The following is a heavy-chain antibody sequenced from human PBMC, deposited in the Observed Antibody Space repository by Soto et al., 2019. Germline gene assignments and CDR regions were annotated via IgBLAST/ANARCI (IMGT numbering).Heavy chain of an antibody. D-gene: IGHD2-8*01. V-gene: IGHV1-8*01. CDR2: MNHNSGNT. CDR3: ARIMGIHNYYYYGIDV. J-gene: IGHJ6*02. CDR1: GYTFTSYD. Sequence: QVQLVQSGAEVKKPGASVKVSCKASGYTFTSYDINWVRQATGQGLEWMGSMNHNSGNTGYAQKFQGSVTMTRNTSINTAYMELSSLRSEDTAVYYCARIMGIHNYYYYGIDVWGQGTTVTVSS.